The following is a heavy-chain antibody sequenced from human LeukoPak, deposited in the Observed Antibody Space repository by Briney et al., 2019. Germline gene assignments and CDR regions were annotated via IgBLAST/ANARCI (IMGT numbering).Heavy chain of an antibody. Sequence: GGSLRLSCAASGFTFTKYWMTWVHRAPGKGLEWVANIKQDGSEKFYVDSVKGRFTISRDNAKNSLDLQINSLGAEDTAVYYCARGLDCRSTSCYLDNWGQGTLVTVSS. CDR1: GFTFTKYW. D-gene: IGHD2-2*01. V-gene: IGHV3-7*01. CDR2: IKQDGSEK. CDR3: ARGLDCRSTSCYLDN. J-gene: IGHJ4*02.